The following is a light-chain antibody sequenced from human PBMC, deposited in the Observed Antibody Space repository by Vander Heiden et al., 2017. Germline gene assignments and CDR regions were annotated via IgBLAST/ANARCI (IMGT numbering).Light chain of an antibody. CDR1: QSISSY. J-gene: IGKJ4*01. Sequence: DIQMTQSPSSLSASVGDRVTITCRASQSISSYLNWYQQKPGKAPKLLIYAASSLQSGVPSRFSGSGSGTDFTITISRLQPEDFATYYCQQSYSTHLFGGGTKVEIK. V-gene: IGKV1-39*01. CDR3: QQSYSTHL. CDR2: AAS.